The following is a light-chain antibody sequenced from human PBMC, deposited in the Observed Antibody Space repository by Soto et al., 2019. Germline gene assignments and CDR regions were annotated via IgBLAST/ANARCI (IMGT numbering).Light chain of an antibody. CDR3: QQYNNWPPLT. Sequence: EIVMTQSPATLSVSPGERATLSCRASQSVSNNLVWYQQKPGQAPRLLIYGASTRATGIPARFSGSGSGTEFTLTISSLQSEDFAVYYCQQYNNWPPLTFGGGTKV. V-gene: IGKV3-15*01. CDR1: QSVSNN. CDR2: GAS. J-gene: IGKJ4*01.